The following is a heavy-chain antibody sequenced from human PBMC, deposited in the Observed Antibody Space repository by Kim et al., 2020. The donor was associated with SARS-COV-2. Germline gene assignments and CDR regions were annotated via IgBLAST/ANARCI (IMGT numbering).Heavy chain of an antibody. V-gene: IGHV1-69*04. CDR3: ARDEAVAGPRIDY. D-gene: IGHD6-19*01. CDR1: GGTFSSYA. CDR2: IIPILGIA. Sequence: SVKVSCKASGGTFSSYAISWVRQAPGQGLEWMGRIIPILGIANYAQKFQGRVTITADKSTSTAYMELSSLRSEDTAVYYCARDEAVAGPRIDYWGQGTLVTVSS. J-gene: IGHJ4*02.